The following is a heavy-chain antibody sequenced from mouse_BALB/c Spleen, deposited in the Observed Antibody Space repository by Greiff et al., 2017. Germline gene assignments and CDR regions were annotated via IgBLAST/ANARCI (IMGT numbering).Heavy chain of an antibody. CDR2: IDPANGNT. Sequence: EVQLQQSGAELVKPGASVKLSCTASGFNFKDSYMHWVKQRPEQGLEWIGRIDPANGNTKYDPKFQGKATITADTSSNTAYLQLSSLTSEDAAVYYCARIAPIPAIDYWGQGTTVTVSA. V-gene: IGHV14-3*02. CDR3: ARIAPIPAIDY. J-gene: IGHJ4*01. CDR1: GFNFKDSY. D-gene: IGHD6-5*01.